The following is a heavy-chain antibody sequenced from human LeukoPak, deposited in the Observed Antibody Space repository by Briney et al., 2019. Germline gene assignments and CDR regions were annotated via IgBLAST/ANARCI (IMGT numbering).Heavy chain of an antibody. J-gene: IGHJ4*02. Sequence: GGSLRLSCAASGFTFSDYNMNWVRQPPGRGLEWLSCISSSSTSIYYADSVKGRFTISRDNARNSLYLQMSSLRGDDTAVYYCARAYNKYTYGYHFWGQGTLVTVSS. D-gene: IGHD5-18*01. CDR1: GFTFSDYN. CDR3: ARAYNKYTYGYHF. V-gene: IGHV3-48*01. CDR2: ISSSSTSI.